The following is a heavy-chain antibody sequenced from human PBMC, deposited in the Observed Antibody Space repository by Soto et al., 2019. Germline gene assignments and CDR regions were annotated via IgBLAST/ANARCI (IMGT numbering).Heavy chain of an antibody. V-gene: IGHV4-34*01. D-gene: IGHD4-4*01. Sequence: VQLQQWGAGLLKPSETLSLTCAVYGGSFSGYHWSWFRQPPGKGLEWIGEINPSGSINYNPSLKSRVTMSVDTSKNHFSLNLSSVTAADTAVYYCATFVGATTVTRGSPRDYWGQGTLVTVSS. CDR3: ATFVGATTVTRGSPRDY. CDR2: INPSGSI. J-gene: IGHJ4*02. CDR1: GGSFSGYH.